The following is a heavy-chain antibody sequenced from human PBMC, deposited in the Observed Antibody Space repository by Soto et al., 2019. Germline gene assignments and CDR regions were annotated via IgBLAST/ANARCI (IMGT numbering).Heavy chain of an antibody. CDR1: GYTFTSYG. CDR3: ARTPYCSSTSCYSEYNWFDP. Sequence: QVQLVQSGAEVKKPGASVKVSCKASGYTFTSYGISWVRQATGQGLEWMGWISAYNGNTNYAQKLQGRVTMTTDTSTSAAYMELRSLRSDDTAVYYCARTPYCSSTSCYSEYNWFDPWGQGTLVTVSS. J-gene: IGHJ5*02. D-gene: IGHD2-2*01. V-gene: IGHV1-18*04. CDR2: ISAYNGNT.